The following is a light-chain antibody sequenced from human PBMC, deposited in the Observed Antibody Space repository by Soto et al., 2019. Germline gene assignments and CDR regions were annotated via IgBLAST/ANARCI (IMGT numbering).Light chain of an antibody. CDR3: QQSYSEFRT. CDR2: GAS. Sequence: DIQITRSPSSLSASVGDRGTIACRASQSIGTYLNWYQQTPVKAPHLLIFGASTLQSGVPSRFIGYGSGTEFTLTISSLQPEDFATYFCQQSYSEFRTFGQGTKVDIK. CDR1: QSIGTY. J-gene: IGKJ1*01. V-gene: IGKV1-39*01.